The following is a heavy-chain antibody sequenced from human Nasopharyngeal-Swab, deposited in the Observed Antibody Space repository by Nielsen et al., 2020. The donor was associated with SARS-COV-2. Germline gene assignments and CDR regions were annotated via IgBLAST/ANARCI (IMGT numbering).Heavy chain of an antibody. V-gene: IGHV3-23*01. CDR1: GVSFSTRD. D-gene: IGHD2-8*01. Sequence: VGSLRLTCAACGVSFSTRDMTRIRQSPLKGLVGVSSLGVGGGPTYYADSAKGRFTISSDNSKNTLYLQMNSLRAEDTALYYCVKDGYCTNGVCGFDAFDIWGRGTMVTVSS. CDR3: VKDGYCTNGVCGFDAFDI. J-gene: IGHJ3*02. CDR2: LGVGGGPT.